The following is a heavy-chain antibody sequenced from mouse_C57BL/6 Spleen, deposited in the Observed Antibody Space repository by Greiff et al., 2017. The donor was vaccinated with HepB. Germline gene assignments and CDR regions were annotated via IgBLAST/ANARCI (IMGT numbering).Heavy chain of an antibody. CDR3: LYGSSLYAMDY. V-gene: IGHV1-82*01. CDR2: IYPGDGDT. Sequence: QVQLQQSGPELVKPGASVKISCKASGYAFSSSWMNWVKQRPGKGLEWIGRIYPGDGDTNYNGKFKGKATLTADKSSSTAYMQLSSLTSEDSAVYFCLYGSSLYAMDYWGQGTSVTVSS. J-gene: IGHJ4*01. D-gene: IGHD1-1*01. CDR1: GYAFSSSW.